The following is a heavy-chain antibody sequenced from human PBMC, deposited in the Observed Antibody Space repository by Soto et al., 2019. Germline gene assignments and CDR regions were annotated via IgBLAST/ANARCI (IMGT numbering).Heavy chain of an antibody. J-gene: IGHJ6*02. V-gene: IGHV1-2*04. D-gene: IGHD3-10*01. CDR3: ARDRRGYYGSGSYYPSYYYYGMDV. Sequence: RASVKVSCKASGYTFTGYYMHWVRQAPGQGLEWMGWINPNSGGTNYAQKFQGWVTMTRDTSISTAYMELSRLRSDDTAVYYCARDRRGYYGSGSYYPSYYYYGMDVWGQGTTVTVSS. CDR2: INPNSGGT. CDR1: GYTFTGYY.